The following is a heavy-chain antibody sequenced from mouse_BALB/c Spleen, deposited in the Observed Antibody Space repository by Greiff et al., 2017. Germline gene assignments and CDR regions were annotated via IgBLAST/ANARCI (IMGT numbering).Heavy chain of an antibody. V-gene: IGHV5-17*02. J-gene: IGHJ3*01. CDR2: ISSGSSTI. Sequence: EVMLVESGGGLVQPGGSRKLSCAASGFTFSSFGMHWVRQAPEKGLEWVAYISSGSSTIYYADTVKGRFTISRDNPKNTLFLQMTSLRSEDTAMYYCARSSYYGSSSWFAYWGQGTLVTVSA. CDR1: GFTFSSFG. CDR3: ARSSYYGSSSWFAY. D-gene: IGHD1-1*01.